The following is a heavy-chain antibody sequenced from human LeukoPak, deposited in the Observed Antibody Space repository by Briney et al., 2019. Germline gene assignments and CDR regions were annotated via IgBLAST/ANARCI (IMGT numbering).Heavy chain of an antibody. CDR1: GGTFSSYA. CDR2: IIPIFGTT. Sequence: ASVTVSCKASGGTFSSYAISWLRQAPGQGLEGMGGIIPIFGTTKYTDKLHGRVTITPDTYTVTAYMSPSNLTAWETSVYYWARVRVRLMKGVFDMWGQGTMVTVSS. CDR3: ARVRVRLMKGVFDM. V-gene: IGHV1-69*06. D-gene: IGHD1-1*01. J-gene: IGHJ3*02.